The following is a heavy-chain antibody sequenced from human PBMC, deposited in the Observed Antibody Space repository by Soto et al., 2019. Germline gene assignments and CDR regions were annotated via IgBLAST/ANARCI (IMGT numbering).Heavy chain of an antibody. CDR1: GYTFTSYY. CDR2: INPSGGST. V-gene: IGHV1-46*01. CDR3: GGSHRPIDYHYYGMDV. D-gene: IGHD1-26*01. J-gene: IGHJ6*02. Sequence: ASVKVSCKASGYTFTSYYMHWVRQAPGQGLEWMGIINPSGGSTSYAQKFQGRVTMTRDTSTSTVYMEMDRLTAGDTAVYYCGGSHRPIDYHYYGMDVWGQGTTVTVSS.